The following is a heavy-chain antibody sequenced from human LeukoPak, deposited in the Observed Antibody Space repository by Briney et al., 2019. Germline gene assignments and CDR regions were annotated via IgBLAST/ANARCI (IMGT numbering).Heavy chain of an antibody. J-gene: IGHJ4*02. CDR3: VRIVVVPAAIVGYCSGGSCQIFDY. V-gene: IGHV3-23*01. D-gene: IGHD2-15*01. CDR1: GSTFSSYA. Sequence: PGGSLRLSCAASGSTFSSYAMSWVRQAPGKGLEWVSAISGSGGSTYYADSVKGRFTISRDNSKNTLYLQMNSLRAEDTAVYYCVRIVVVPAAIVGYCSGGSCQIFDYWGQGTLVTVSS. CDR2: ISGSGGST.